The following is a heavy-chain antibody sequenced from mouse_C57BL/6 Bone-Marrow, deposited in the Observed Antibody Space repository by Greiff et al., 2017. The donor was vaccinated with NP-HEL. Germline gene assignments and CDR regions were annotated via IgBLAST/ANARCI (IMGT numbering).Heavy chain of an antibody. CDR3: ARLHAMDY. J-gene: IGHJ4*01. V-gene: IGHV5-6*01. CDR2: ISSGGSYT. Sequence: EVHLVESGGDLVKPGGSLKLSCAASGFTFSSYGMSWVRQTPDKRLEWVATISSGGSYTYYPDSVKGRFTISRDNAKNTLYLQMSSLKSEDTAMYYCARLHAMDYWGQGTSVTVSS. CDR1: GFTFSSYG.